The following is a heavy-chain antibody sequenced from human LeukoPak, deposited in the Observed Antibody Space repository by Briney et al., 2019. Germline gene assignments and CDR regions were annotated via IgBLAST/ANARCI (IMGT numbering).Heavy chain of an antibody. J-gene: IGHJ6*03. CDR3: ARDIVGYYYYYMDV. Sequence: TSETLSLTCTVSGGSISSYYWSWIRQPPGKGLEWIGYIYYSGSTNYNPSLKSRVTISVDTSKNQFSLKLSSVTAADTAVYYCARDIVGYYYYYMDVWGKGTTVTVSS. CDR1: GGSISSYY. V-gene: IGHV4-59*01. CDR2: IYYSGST. D-gene: IGHD1-26*01.